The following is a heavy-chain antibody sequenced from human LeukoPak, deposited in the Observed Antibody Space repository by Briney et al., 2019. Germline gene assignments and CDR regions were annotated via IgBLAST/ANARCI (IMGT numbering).Heavy chain of an antibody. Sequence: LPGGSLRLSCAASGFTFSSYAMSWVRQAPGKGLEWVSAISGSGGSTYYADSVKGRFTISRDNSKNTLYLQMNSLRAEDTAVYYCAKDTCSGGSCYSNWFDPWGQGTLVTVSS. CDR2: ISGSGGST. V-gene: IGHV3-23*01. CDR1: GFTFSSYA. J-gene: IGHJ5*02. CDR3: AKDTCSGGSCYSNWFDP. D-gene: IGHD2-15*01.